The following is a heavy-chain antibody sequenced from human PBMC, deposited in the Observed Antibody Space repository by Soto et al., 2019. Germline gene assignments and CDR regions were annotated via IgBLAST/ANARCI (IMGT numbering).Heavy chain of an antibody. V-gene: IGHV3-23*01. J-gene: IGHJ5*02. Sequence: LRLSCAASGFPFVDHAMHWVRQAPGKGLEWVSAITGRGDTTYYADSVKGRFTVSRDNSKNTLFLQMMSLRAEDTAVYYCAKDLYVQPPSGWFDPWGQGTVVTVSS. D-gene: IGHD1-26*01. CDR1: GFPFVDHA. CDR2: ITGRGDTT. CDR3: AKDLYVQPPSGWFDP.